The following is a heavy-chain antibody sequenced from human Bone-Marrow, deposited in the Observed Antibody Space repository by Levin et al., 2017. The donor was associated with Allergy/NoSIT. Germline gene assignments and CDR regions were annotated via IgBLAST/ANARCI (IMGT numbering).Heavy chain of an antibody. D-gene: IGHD4-17*01. J-gene: IGHJ4*02. CDR2: ISGSGGST. V-gene: IGHV3-23*01. CDR1: GFTFSSYA. CDR3: AKDIPLEGTVTYYFDY. Sequence: GGSLRLSCAASGFTFSSYAMSWVRQAPGKGLEWVSAISGSGGSTYYADSVKGRFTISRDNSKNTLYLQMNSLRAEDTAVYYCAKDIPLEGTVTYYFDYWGQGTLVTVSS.